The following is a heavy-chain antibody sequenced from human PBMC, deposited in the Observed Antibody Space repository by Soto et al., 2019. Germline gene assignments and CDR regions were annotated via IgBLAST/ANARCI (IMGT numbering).Heavy chain of an antibody. CDR2: IKQDGSEK. Sequence: GGSLRLSCAASGFTFSSYWMSWVRQAPGKGLEWVANIKQDGSEKYYVDSVKGRFTISRDNAKNSLYLQMNSLRAEDTAVYYCARDIVRYYDILTGYYRSYYFDYWGQGTLVTVSS. CDR1: GFTFSSYW. J-gene: IGHJ4*02. D-gene: IGHD3-9*01. V-gene: IGHV3-7*03. CDR3: ARDIVRYYDILTGYYRSYYFDY.